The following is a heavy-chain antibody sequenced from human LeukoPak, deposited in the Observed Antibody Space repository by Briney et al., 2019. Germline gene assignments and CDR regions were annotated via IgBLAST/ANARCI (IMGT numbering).Heavy chain of an antibody. J-gene: IGHJ6*02. CDR2: IYSVGST. V-gene: IGHV3-53*01. Sequence: GGSLRLSCAASGFTVSSNYISWVRQAPGKGLEWVSVIYSVGSTYYADSVKGRFTISRDNSNNTLYLQMNSLRAEDTAVYYCARESTRDYYGSGSRPRLHYGMDVWGQGTTVTVPS. CDR3: ARESTRDYYGSGSRPRLHYGMDV. CDR1: GFTVSSNY. D-gene: IGHD3-10*01.